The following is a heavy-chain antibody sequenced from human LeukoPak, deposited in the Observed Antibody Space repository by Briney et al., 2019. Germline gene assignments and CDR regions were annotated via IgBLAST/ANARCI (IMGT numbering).Heavy chain of an antibody. CDR1: GDSTSTSSFY. CDR2: IYFSGTT. CDR3: ARLWSTSCRGGSCPHQPNS. V-gene: IGHV4-39*01. J-gene: IGHJ4*02. Sequence: PSETLSLTCDVSGDSTSTSSFYWVWIRQPPGKGLEWIGSIYFSGTTHYSESLQSRVFMTIVTSRNQFYLRLTSVTAADTAFYYCARLWSTSCRGGSCPHQPNSWGQGTLVTVSS. D-gene: IGHD2-15*01.